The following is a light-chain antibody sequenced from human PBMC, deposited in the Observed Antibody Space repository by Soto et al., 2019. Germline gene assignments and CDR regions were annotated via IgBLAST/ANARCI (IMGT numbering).Light chain of an antibody. CDR2: SAS. CDR1: QGMSTY. V-gene: IGKV1-9*01. J-gene: IGKJ4*01. CDR3: HQRKGYQLA. Sequence: DIQLTQSPSFLSASVGDTVTITCRASQGMSTYLAWYQQKPGKVPKLLIRSASTLQSGVPPRFSGGGSGTEFTLTISTLQPDDSGTDYCHQRKGYQLAFGGGTNVEIK.